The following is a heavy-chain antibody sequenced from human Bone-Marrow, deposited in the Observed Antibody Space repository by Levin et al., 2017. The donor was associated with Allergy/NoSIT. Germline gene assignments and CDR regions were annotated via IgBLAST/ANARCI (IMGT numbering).Heavy chain of an antibody. J-gene: IGHJ4*02. D-gene: IGHD3-10*01. Sequence: KISCKASGGTFSSSAISWVRQAPGQGLEWMGRIIPILGIANYAQKFQGRVTITADKSTSTAYMELSSLRSEDTAVYYCATPLKEYYYGSGSLLDYWGQGTLVTVSS. CDR2: IIPILGIA. CDR1: GGTFSSSA. V-gene: IGHV1-69*04. CDR3: ATPLKEYYYGSGSLLDY.